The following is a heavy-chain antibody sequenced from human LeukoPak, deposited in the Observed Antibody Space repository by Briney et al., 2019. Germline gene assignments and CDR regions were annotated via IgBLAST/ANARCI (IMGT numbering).Heavy chain of an antibody. Sequence: PGGSLRLSCAASGFTFSSYAINWVRQAPGKGLEWVALMSHDGSNIYYADSVKGRFTISRDNSKNTLFLQMNSLRVEDTALFYCARGVGTPSYYFDYWGQGTLVTVSS. CDR1: GFTFSSYA. D-gene: IGHD2-15*01. CDR2: MSHDGSNI. J-gene: IGHJ4*02. V-gene: IGHV3-30-3*01. CDR3: ARGVGTPSYYFDY.